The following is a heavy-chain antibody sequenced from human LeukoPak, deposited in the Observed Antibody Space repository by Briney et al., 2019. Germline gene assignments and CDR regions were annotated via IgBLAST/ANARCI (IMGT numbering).Heavy chain of an antibody. CDR1: GGTFSSYT. CDR3: AREYSSSSEDDY. D-gene: IGHD6-6*01. V-gene: IGHV1-69*02. J-gene: IGHJ4*02. Sequence: SVKVSCKASGGTFSSYTISWVRQAPGQGPEWMGRIIPILGIANYAQKFQGRVTITADKSTSTAYMELSSLRSEDTAVYYCAREYSSSSEDDYWGQGTLVTVSS. CDR2: IIPILGIA.